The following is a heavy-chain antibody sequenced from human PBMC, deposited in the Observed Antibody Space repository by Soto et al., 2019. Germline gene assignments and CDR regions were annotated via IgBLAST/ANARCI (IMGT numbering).Heavy chain of an antibody. V-gene: IGHV3-7*01. CDR1: GFTFSDSW. D-gene: IGHD1-7*01. J-gene: IGHJ4*02. CDR3: ARGGWNYENAFDL. Sequence: EVQLVESGGGLVQPGGSLRLSCTASGFTFSDSWMTWVRQAPGKGLEWVARIKPDESEKKYADSVKGRFIISRDNAKESLYLEMNSLRPEDTAVYYCARGGWNYENAFDLWGQGTLVTVSS. CDR2: IKPDESEK.